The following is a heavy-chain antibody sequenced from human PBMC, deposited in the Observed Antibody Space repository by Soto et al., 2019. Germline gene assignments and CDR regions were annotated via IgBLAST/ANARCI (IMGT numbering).Heavy chain of an antibody. CDR2: ISYDGSNK. Sequence: GGSLRLSCAACRLTLSSSGMPWVRQATGKGLEWVALISYDGSNKYYGDSVKGRFTISRDNSKNTLYLQMNSLRAEDTAVYYCAKDQSSSWYYLDYWGQGTLVTVSS. CDR3: AKDQSSSWYYLDY. J-gene: IGHJ4*02. CDR1: RLTLSSSG. D-gene: IGHD6-13*01. V-gene: IGHV3-30*18.